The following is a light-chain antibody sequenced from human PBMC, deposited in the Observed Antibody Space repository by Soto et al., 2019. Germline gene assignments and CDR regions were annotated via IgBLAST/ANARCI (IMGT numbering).Light chain of an antibody. CDR1: QSLSKTY. V-gene: IGKV3-20*01. Sequence: EIVLTQSPGTLSLSPGERATLSCRASQSLSKTYLAWYQKKPGQAPRLLIAGASSRATGTPDRFSGSGSGTDFTLTISRLEPEDFAVYYCQQYVSPPWTFGQGTKVEIK. J-gene: IGKJ1*01. CDR3: QQYVSPPWT. CDR2: GAS.